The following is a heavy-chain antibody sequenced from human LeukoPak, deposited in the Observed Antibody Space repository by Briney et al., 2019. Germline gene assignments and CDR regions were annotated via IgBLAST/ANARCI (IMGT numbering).Heavy chain of an antibody. CDR1: GFTFRSYS. Sequence: PGGSLRLPCAASGFTFRSYSMNWVRQAPGKGLEWVSSISSSSSYIYYADSVQGRFTISRDNAKNSLYLQMNSLRAEDTAVYYCATSRAGATGDFDYWGQGTLVAVPS. CDR3: ATSRAGATGDFDY. CDR2: ISSSSSYI. D-gene: IGHD1/OR15-1a*01. V-gene: IGHV3-21*01. J-gene: IGHJ4*02.